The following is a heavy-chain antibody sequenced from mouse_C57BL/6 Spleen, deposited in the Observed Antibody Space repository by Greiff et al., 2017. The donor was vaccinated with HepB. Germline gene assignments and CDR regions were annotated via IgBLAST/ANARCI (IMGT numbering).Heavy chain of an antibody. Sequence: EVQLQQSGPELVKPGASVKISCKASGYTFTDYYMNWVKQSHGKSLEWIGDINPNNGGTSYNQKFKGKATLTVDKSSSTAYMELRSLTSEDSAVYYCARGGLGYDYDEFAYWGQGTLVTVSA. V-gene: IGHV1-26*01. CDR2: INPNNGGT. D-gene: IGHD2-4*01. CDR1: GYTFTDYY. CDR3: ARGGLGYDYDEFAY. J-gene: IGHJ3*01.